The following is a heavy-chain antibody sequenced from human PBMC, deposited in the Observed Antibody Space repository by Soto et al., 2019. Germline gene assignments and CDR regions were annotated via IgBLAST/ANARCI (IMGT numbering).Heavy chain of an antibody. V-gene: IGHV4-31*03. D-gene: IGHD2-8*02. Sequence: PSETLSLTCTVSSGSISSGGYYWSWIRQLPGKGLEWIGYIYYNGDTYYNPSLKSRVTISVDTSKNQFSLKLTSVTAADTAVYYCARDKITGLFDYWGQGPLVTVSS. CDR2: IYYNGDT. CDR1: SGSISSGGYY. CDR3: ARDKITGLFDY. J-gene: IGHJ4*02.